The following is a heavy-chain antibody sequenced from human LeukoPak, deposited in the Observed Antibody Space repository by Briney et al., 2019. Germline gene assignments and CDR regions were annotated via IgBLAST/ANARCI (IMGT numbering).Heavy chain of an antibody. Sequence: GGSLRLSCRTSGLRFGDYAMSWVRRAPGKGLEWVAFIRSNIYGGTTEYAASVRGRFTIPRDDSESSVYLQMNSLKTEDTAVYYCTRDHWNTFDYWGEGTLVTVSS. CDR1: GLRFGDYA. D-gene: IGHD1/OR15-1a*01. CDR3: TRDHWNTFDY. CDR2: IRSNIYGGTT. J-gene: IGHJ4*02. V-gene: IGHV3-49*04.